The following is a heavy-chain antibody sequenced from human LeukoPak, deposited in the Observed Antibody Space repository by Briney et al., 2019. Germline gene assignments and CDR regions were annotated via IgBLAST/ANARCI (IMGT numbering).Heavy chain of an antibody. V-gene: IGHV4-31*03. J-gene: IGHJ5*02. CDR2: IYYSGST. CDR1: GGSISSGGYY. CDR3: ARGLWFGELYPFDP. Sequence: SQTLSLTCTVSGGSISSGGYYWSWIRQHPGKGLEWIGYIYYSGSTYYNPSLKSRVTISVDTSKNQFSLKLSSVTAADTAVYYCARGLWFGELYPFDPWGQGTLVTVSS. D-gene: IGHD3-10*01.